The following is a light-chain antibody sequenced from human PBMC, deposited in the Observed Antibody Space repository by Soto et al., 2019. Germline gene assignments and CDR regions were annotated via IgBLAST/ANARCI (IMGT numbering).Light chain of an antibody. V-gene: IGLV2-14*01. J-gene: IGLJ2*01. CDR3: SSYTSSSTLVV. CDR1: SSDVGGYNY. CDR2: DVS. Sequence: QSVLTQPASVSGSPGQSITISCTGTSSDVGGYNYVSWYQQHPGKAPKLMIYDVSNRPSGVSTRFSGSKSGNTASLTISGLPAEDEADYYCSSYTSSSTLVVFGGGTKLTVL.